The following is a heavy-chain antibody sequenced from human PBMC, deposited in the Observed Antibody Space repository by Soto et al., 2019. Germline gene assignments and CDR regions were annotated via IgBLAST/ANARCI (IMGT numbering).Heavy chain of an antibody. D-gene: IGHD3-3*01. V-gene: IGHV3-11*06. Sequence: PGGSLRLSCAASGFTFSDYYMSWIRQAPGKGLEWVSYISSSSSYTNYADSVKGRFTISRDNAKNSLYLQMNSLRAEDTAVYYCARDTLDFWSGYYEVSYFDYWGQGTLVTVSS. CDR1: GFTFSDYY. CDR3: ARDTLDFWSGYYEVSYFDY. J-gene: IGHJ4*02. CDR2: ISSSSSYT.